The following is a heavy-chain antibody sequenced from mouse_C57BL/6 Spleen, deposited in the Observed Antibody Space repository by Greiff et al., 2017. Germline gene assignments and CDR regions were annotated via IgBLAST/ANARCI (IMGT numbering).Heavy chain of an antibody. D-gene: IGHD3-2*02. Sequence: EVKLMESGGGLVQPGGSLSLSCAASGFTFTDYYMSWVRQPPGKALEWLGFIRNKANGYTTEYSASVKGRFTISRDNSQTILCLQMNALTAEDSATYYCARRDQDSLAYWGQGTLVTVSA. CDR3: ARRDQDSLAY. CDR1: GFTFTDYY. J-gene: IGHJ3*01. CDR2: IRNKANGYTT. V-gene: IGHV7-3*01.